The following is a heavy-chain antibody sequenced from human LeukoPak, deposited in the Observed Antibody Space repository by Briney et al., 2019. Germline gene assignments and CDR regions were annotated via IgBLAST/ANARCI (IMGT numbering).Heavy chain of an antibody. CDR1: GGSISIYY. D-gene: IGHD6-13*01. CDR3: AREVNSSTWRPLDF. V-gene: IGHV4-4*07. J-gene: IGHJ4*02. Sequence: SETLSLTCTVSGGSISIYYWSWIRQPAGKGLEWIGRIYTSGSTNYNPSLKSRVSMSVDTSKNQFSLKLTSMTAADTAVYYCAREVNSSTWRPLDFWGQGTLVTVSS. CDR2: IYTSGST.